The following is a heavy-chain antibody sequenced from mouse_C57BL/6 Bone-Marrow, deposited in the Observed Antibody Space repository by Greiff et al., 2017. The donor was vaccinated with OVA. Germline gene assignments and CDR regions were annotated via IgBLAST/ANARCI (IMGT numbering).Heavy chain of an antibody. Sequence: EVQRVESGPGLVKPSQSLSLTCSVTGYSITSGYYWNWIRQFPGNKLEWMGYISYDGSNNYNPSLKNRISITRDTSKNQFFLKLNSVTTEDTATYYCARERNLPYYCSSYYYFDYWGQGTTLTVSS. CDR2: ISYDGSN. CDR3: ARERNLPYYCSSYYYFDY. CDR1: GYSITSGYY. V-gene: IGHV3-6*01. J-gene: IGHJ2*01. D-gene: IGHD1-1*01.